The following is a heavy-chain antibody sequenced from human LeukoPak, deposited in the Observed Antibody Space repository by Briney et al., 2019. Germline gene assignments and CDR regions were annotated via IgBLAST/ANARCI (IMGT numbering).Heavy chain of an antibody. CDR2: IIPIFGTA. CDR1: GGTFSSYA. V-gene: IGHV1-69*13. D-gene: IGHD1-26*01. Sequence: SVKVSCKASGGTFSSYAISWVRQAPGQRLEWMGGIIPIFGTANYAQKFQGRVTITADESTSTAYMELSSLRSEDTAVYYCAREGWELKVFSYWGQGTLVTVSS. J-gene: IGHJ4*02. CDR3: AREGWELKVFSY.